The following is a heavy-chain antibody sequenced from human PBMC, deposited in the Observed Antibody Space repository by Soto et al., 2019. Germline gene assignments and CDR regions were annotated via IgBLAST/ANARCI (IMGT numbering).Heavy chain of an antibody. D-gene: IGHD1-26*01. Sequence: QVQLVQSGAEVKKPGASVKVSCKASGYTFASYGISWVRQAPGQGLEWMGWISAYNGNTNYAQKLQGRVTMTTDTSTTTAYREPRSLRSDDTAVYYCGRSVGLSYGMDVWGQGTTVTVSS. CDR1: GYTFASYG. V-gene: IGHV1-18*01. CDR2: ISAYNGNT. CDR3: GRSVGLSYGMDV. J-gene: IGHJ6*02.